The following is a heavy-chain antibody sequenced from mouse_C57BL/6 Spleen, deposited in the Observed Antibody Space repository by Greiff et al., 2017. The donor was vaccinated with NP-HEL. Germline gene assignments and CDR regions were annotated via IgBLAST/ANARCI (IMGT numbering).Heavy chain of an antibody. CDR1: GYAFSSYW. CDR2: IYPGDGDT. V-gene: IGHV1-80*01. D-gene: IGHD2-4*01. Sequence: VQLQQSGAELVKPGASVKISCKASGYAFSSYWMNWVKQRPGKGLEWIGQIYPGDGDTNYNGKFKGKATLTADKSSSTAYMQLSSLTSEDSAVYFCAREGGDYLYYFDYWGQGTTLTVSS. CDR3: AREGGDYLYYFDY. J-gene: IGHJ2*01.